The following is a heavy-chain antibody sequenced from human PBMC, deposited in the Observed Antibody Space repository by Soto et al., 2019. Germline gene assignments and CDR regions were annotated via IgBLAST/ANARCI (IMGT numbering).Heavy chain of an antibody. CDR3: ARGGAAFVLRFLEWLLLDY. V-gene: IGHV3-11*01. CDR2: ISSSGSTI. CDR1: GFTFSDYY. J-gene: IGHJ4*02. D-gene: IGHD3-3*01. Sequence: PGGSLRLSCAASGFTFSDYYMSWIRQAPGKGLEWVSYISSSGSTIYYADSVKGRFTISRDNAKNSLYLQMNSLRAEDTAVYYCARGGAAFVLRFLEWLLLDYWGQGTLVTVSS.